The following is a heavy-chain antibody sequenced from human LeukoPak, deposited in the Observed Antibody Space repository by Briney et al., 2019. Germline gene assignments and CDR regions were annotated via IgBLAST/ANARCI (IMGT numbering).Heavy chain of an antibody. J-gene: IGHJ4*02. CDR2: IIPIFGTA. D-gene: IGHD3-3*01. CDR3: ARALFPSDQEGFDY. CDR1: GGTFSSYA. V-gene: IGHV1-69*01. Sequence: SSVKVSCQASGGTFSSYAISWVRQAPGQGLEWTGGIIPIFGTANHAQKFQGRVTSTADESTRTAYMELSSLRSEDTAVYYCARALFPSDQEGFDYWGQGTLVTVSS.